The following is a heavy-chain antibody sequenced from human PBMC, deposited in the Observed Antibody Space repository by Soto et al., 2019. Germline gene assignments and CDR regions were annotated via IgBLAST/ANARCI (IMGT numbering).Heavy chain of an antibody. CDR3: ARDLRGCSHGLCWFDP. CDR1: GDSVSNYTTA. V-gene: IGHV6-1*01. J-gene: IGHJ5*02. CDR2: TYYRSKWFY. Sequence: SQTLSLTCAISGDSVSNYTTAWNWIRQSPSRGLEWLGRTYYRSKWFYDSAGSVKSRMTIIPDTSKNQFSLQLNSVTPEDTGVYFCARDLRGCSHGLCWFDPWGQGTLVTVSS. D-gene: IGHD3-10*01.